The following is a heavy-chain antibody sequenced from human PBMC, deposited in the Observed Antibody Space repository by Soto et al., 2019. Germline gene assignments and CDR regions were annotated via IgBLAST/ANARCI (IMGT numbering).Heavy chain of an antibody. D-gene: IGHD2-2*01. CDR2: IYYSVGT. Sequence: QVQLQESGPRLVKPSETLSLTCIVSGGSISNYYWSWIRQPPGKGLEWIGYIYYSVGTNYNPSLQSRVTISVDTSKTQFSLKLSSVTAADTAVYYCARAVLPATAPFDYWGQGTLVTVSS. CDR1: GGSISNYY. J-gene: IGHJ4*02. CDR3: ARAVLPATAPFDY. V-gene: IGHV4-59*01.